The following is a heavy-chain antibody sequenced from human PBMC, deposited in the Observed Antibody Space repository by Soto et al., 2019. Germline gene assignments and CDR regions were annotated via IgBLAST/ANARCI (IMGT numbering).Heavy chain of an antibody. CDR3: ARDADILTGSDAFDI. CDR2: ISSSTIYT. J-gene: IGHJ3*02. V-gene: IGHV3-11*05. CDR1: GFTFSDYY. D-gene: IGHD3-9*01. Sequence: QVQLVESGGGLVKPGGSLRLSCAASGFTFSDYYMSWIRQAPGKGLEWVSYISSSTIYTNYADSVKGRFTISRDNAKNSLYLQMNSVRAEDTAVYYCARDADILTGSDAFDIWGQGTMVTVSS.